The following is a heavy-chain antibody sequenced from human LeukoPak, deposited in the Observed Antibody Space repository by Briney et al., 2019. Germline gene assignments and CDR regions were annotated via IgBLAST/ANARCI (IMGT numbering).Heavy chain of an antibody. CDR1: GFTFSSYG. CDR2: IWYDGSNK. D-gene: IGHD2-2*01. Sequence: GGSLRLSCAASGFTFSSYGMHWVRQAPGKGLEWVAAIWYDGSNKYYADSVKGRFTISRDNSKNTLYLQMNSLRAEDTAVYYCARDHPADIVVVPAAMLDYWGQGTLVTVSS. CDR3: ARDHPADIVVVPAAMLDY. J-gene: IGHJ4*02. V-gene: IGHV3-33*01.